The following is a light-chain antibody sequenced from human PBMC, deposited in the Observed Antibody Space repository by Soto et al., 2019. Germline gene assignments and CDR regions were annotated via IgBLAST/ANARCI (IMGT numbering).Light chain of an antibody. CDR1: QSVSSSY. CDR2: GAS. CDR3: QQYGSSGS. J-gene: IGKJ2*04. Sequence: EIVLTQSPGTLFLSPGERATLSCRASQSVSSSYLAWYQQKPGQAPRLLIYGASSRATGIADRFSGSGSGTHFTLTISRQEPEEFAVYYCQQYGSSGSFGQGTKLEIK. V-gene: IGKV3-20*01.